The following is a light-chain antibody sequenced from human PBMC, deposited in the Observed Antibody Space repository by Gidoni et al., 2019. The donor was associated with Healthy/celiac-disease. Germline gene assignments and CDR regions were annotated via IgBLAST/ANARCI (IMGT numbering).Light chain of an antibody. CDR2: GAS. CDR3: QQYGSSPWT. CDR1: QSVSSHY. V-gene: IGKV3-20*01. J-gene: IGKJ1*01. Sequence: EIVLTQSPGTLSLSPGERATLSCRASQSVSSHYLAWYQQKPVQAPRLLIFGASSRATGIPNRFSGSGSGTDFTLTISRLEPEDFAVYYCQQYGSSPWTFGQGTKVEIK.